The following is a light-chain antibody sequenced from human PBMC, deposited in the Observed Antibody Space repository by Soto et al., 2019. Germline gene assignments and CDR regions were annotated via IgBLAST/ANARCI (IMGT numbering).Light chain of an antibody. Sequence: QSALTQPPSVSAAPGQTVTISCSGSYSNIGNNFVSWYQHLPGTAPKLLIYANNKRPSDIPDRFSGSKPGTSATLGISGLQTGDEADYFCASWDYKLTAMVFGGGTKLTVL. CDR1: YSNIGNNF. CDR2: ANN. J-gene: IGLJ3*02. V-gene: IGLV1-51*01. CDR3: ASWDYKLTAMV.